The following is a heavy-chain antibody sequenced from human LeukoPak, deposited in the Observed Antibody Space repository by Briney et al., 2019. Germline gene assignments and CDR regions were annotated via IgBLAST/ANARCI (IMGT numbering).Heavy chain of an antibody. CDR3: AREGSGWYGNFDY. J-gene: IGHJ4*02. CDR2: INPDSGGT. V-gene: IGHV1-2*02. CDR1: AYTFTGYY. Sequence: ASLKVSCKASAYTFTGYYMHWGRQAPGQGLEWMGWINPDSGGTNYAQKFQGRVTMTRDTSISTAYMEVSRLRSDDTAVYYCAREGSGWYGNFDYWGQGTLVTVSS. D-gene: IGHD6-19*01.